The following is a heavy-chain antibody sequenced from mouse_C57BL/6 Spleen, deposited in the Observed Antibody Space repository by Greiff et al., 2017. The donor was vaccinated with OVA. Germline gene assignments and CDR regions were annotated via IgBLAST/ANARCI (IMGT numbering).Heavy chain of an antibody. J-gene: IGHJ2*01. CDR3: TRGLGYYGSSSLGY. CDR1: GYTFTDYE. Sequence: QVQLQQSGAELVRPGASVTLSCKASGYTFTDYEMHWVKQTPVHGLEWIGAIDPETGGTAYNQKFKGKAILTADESSSTAYMELRSLTSEDSAVYVCTRGLGYYGSSSLGYWGTGTTLTVSS. CDR2: IDPETGGT. D-gene: IGHD1-1*01. V-gene: IGHV1-15*01.